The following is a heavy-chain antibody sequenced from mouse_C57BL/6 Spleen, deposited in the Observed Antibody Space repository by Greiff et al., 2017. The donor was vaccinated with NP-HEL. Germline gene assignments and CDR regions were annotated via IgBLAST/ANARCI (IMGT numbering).Heavy chain of an antibody. V-gene: IGHV1-82*01. D-gene: IGHD6-1*01. J-gene: IGHJ2*01. CDR2: IYPGDGDT. CDR3: ARCHIAHFDY. Sequence: QVQLQQSGPELVKPGASVKISCKASGYAFSSSWMNWVKQRPGKGLEWIGRIYPGDGDTNYNGKFKGKATLTADKSSSTAYMQLSSLTSEDSAVYFCARCHIAHFDYWGQGTTLTVSS. CDR1: GYAFSSSW.